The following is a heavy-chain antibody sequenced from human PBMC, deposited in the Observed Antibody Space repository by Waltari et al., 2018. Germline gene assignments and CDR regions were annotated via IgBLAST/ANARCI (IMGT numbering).Heavy chain of an antibody. CDR1: DFSLSNSW. CDR2: IKREADGGTT. D-gene: IGHD3-22*01. Sequence: EVQLVESGGGLVKPGESLRLSCAASDFSLSNSWVDWVRQAPGKGLEWVGRIKREADGGTTDYVAPVKGRFTVSRDGSKNTVFLQMNSLKSDDTAMYYCTTEMGDSKSFYNFNYWGQGTLVTVSS. J-gene: IGHJ4*02. CDR3: TTEMGDSKSFYNFNY. V-gene: IGHV3-15*07.